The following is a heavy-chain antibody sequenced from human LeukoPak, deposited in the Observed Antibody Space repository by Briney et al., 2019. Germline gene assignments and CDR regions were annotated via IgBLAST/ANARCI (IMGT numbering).Heavy chain of an antibody. Sequence: PGGSLRLSCAASGFTFSSYAMSWVRQAPGKGLEWVSAISGSGGSTYYADSVKGRFTISRDNSKNTLYLQMNSLRAEDTAVYYCARDNRAVLDFDYWGQGTLVTVSS. CDR1: GFTFSSYA. V-gene: IGHV3-23*01. CDR3: ARDNRAVLDFDY. D-gene: IGHD3-10*01. CDR2: ISGSGGST. J-gene: IGHJ4*02.